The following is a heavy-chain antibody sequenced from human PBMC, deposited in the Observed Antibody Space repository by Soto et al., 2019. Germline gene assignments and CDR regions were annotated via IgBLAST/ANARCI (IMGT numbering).Heavy chain of an antibody. CDR1: GGSISSYY. Sequence: QVQLQESGPGLVKPSETLSLTCSVSGGSISSYYWSWIRQPPGKGLEWIGFIYYNGYSGSTNYNPSLTSRVTISMDTSKNQFSLKLSSVAAADTAMYYCARYKYSSSWFFDSWGQGTLVTVSS. J-gene: IGHJ4*02. D-gene: IGHD6-13*01. CDR3: ARYKYSSSWFFDS. V-gene: IGHV4-59*01. CDR2: IYYNGYSGST.